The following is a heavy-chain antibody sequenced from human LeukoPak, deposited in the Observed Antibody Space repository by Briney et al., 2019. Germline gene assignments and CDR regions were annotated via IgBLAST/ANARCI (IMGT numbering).Heavy chain of an antibody. Sequence: SETLSLTCTASGGSISSSSYYWGWIRQPPGKGLEWIGSIYYSGSTYYNPSLKSRVTISVDTSKNQFSLKLSSVTAADTAVYYCARDFPYGNWNYELGAFDIWGQGTMVTVSS. CDR1: GGSISSSSYY. D-gene: IGHD1-7*01. CDR2: IYYSGST. V-gene: IGHV4-39*07. CDR3: ARDFPYGNWNYELGAFDI. J-gene: IGHJ3*02.